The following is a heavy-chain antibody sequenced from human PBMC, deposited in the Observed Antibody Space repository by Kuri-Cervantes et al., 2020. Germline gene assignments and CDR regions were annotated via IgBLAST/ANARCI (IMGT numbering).Heavy chain of an antibody. CDR2: IKQDGSEK. CDR3: ARDLRIGDPAMVLYRWFDP. D-gene: IGHD5-18*01. V-gene: IGHV3-7*03. Sequence: GESLKISCAASGFTFSSYWMSWVRQAPGKGLEWVANIKQDGSEKYYVDSVKGRFTISRDNAKNSLYLQMNSLTAADTAVYYCARDLRIGDPAMVLYRWFDPWGQGTLVTVSS. CDR1: GFTFSSYW. J-gene: IGHJ5*02.